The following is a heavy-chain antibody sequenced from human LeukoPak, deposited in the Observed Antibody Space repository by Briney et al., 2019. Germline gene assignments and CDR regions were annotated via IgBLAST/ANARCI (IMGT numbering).Heavy chain of an antibody. D-gene: IGHD2-15*01. CDR2: ISSSSSAI. CDR1: GFTFSSYS. CDR3: AREWSAFDY. V-gene: IGHV3-48*01. Sequence: GGSLRLSCAASGFTFSSYSMNWVRQGPGKGLEWVSDISSSSSAIYYADPVKGRFTISRDNAKNSLYLQMNSLRAEDTAVYYFAREWSAFDYWGQGTLVTVSS. J-gene: IGHJ4*02.